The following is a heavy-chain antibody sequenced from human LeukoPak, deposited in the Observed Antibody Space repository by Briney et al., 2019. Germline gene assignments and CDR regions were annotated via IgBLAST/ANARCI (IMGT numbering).Heavy chain of an antibody. J-gene: IGHJ3*02. D-gene: IGHD4-17*01. V-gene: IGHV4-31*02. CDR2: IYYSGST. CDR3: ARVLPHRHLRYGYYGRRGYAFDI. CDR1: GFTFSSYA. Sequence: LRLSCAASGFTFSSYAMSWIRQHPGKGLEWIGYIYYSGSTYYNPSLKSRVIISVDTSKNQFSLKLSSVTAAATAVYYCARVLPHRHLRYGYYGRRGYAFDIWGQGTMVTVSS.